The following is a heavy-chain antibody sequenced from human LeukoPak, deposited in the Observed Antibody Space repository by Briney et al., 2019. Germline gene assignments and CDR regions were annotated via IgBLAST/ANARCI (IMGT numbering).Heavy chain of an antibody. J-gene: IGHJ4*02. V-gene: IGHV4-39*07. Sequence: PSETLSLTCTVSGYSISSSSYYWGWIRQPPGKGLEWIGSIYYSGSTNYNPSLKSRVTISVDTSKNQFSLKLTSVTAADTAVYYCARVAAKTVDYWGQGTLVTVSS. D-gene: IGHD2-15*01. CDR3: ARVAAKTVDY. CDR1: GYSISSSSYY. CDR2: IYYSGST.